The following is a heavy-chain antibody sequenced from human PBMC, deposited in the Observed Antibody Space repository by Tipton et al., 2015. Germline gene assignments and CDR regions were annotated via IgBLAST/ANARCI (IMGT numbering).Heavy chain of an antibody. J-gene: IGHJ4*02. D-gene: IGHD3-10*01. CDR1: GGSVSSGTYY. CDR3: ARHKDSGTYPLDY. Sequence: TLSLTCTVSGGSVSSGTYYWSWIRQPPGKGLEYMGYVFHNGDSNYNPSLKSRVSMSVDTSKNQISLKLTSATAADTAIYYCARHKDSGTYPLDYWGQGTLVTVSS. CDR2: VFHNGDS. V-gene: IGHV4-61*01.